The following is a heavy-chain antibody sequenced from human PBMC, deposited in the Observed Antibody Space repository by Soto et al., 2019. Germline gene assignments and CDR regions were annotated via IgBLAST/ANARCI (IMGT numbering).Heavy chain of an antibody. CDR2: INHSGST. D-gene: IGHD1-1*01. CDR1: GGSFSGYY. V-gene: IGHV4-34*01. J-gene: IGHJ6*02. Sequence: SETLSLSCAVYGGSFSGYYWSRIRQPPGKGLEWIGEINHSGSTNYNPSLKSRVTISVDTSKNQFSLKLSSVTAADTAVYYCARGWTSFSYYYYGMDVWGQGTTVTVSS. CDR3: ARGWTSFSYYYYGMDV.